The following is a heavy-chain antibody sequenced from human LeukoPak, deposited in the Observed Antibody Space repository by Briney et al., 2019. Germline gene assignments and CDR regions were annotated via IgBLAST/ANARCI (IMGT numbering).Heavy chain of an antibody. D-gene: IGHD4-17*01. J-gene: IGHJ4*02. CDR2: IYYSGST. CDR3: ARQLGDYGDYGYDY. Sequence: PSETLSLTCTVSGGSITGYYWSWIRQPPGKGLEWIGYIYYSGSTNYNPSLRSRVTISEDMSKNQFSLKLSSVTAADTAVYYCARQLGDYGDYGYDYWGQGTLVTVSS. V-gene: IGHV4-59*08. CDR1: GGSITGYY.